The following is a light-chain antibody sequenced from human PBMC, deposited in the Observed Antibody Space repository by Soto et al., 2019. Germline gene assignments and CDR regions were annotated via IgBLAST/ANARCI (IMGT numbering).Light chain of an antibody. CDR3: QQRVDWLT. CDR1: QSLLYSSNNKNY. CDR2: WAS. V-gene: IGKV4-1*01. Sequence: DIVMTQSPDSLPVSLGERATINCKSSQSLLYSSNNKNYLAWYQQKPGQPPKLLIFWASTRESGVPDRFSGSGSGTDFTLTISRLQAEDVAVYYCQQRVDWLTFGGGTKLEIK. J-gene: IGKJ4*01.